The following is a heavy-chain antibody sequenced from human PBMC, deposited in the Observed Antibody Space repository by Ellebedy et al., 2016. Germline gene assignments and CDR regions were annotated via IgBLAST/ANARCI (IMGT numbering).Heavy chain of an antibody. D-gene: IGHD2-15*01. Sequence: GESLKISXVASGFTFRNFFMSWVRQAPGKRLEWVSTISGGGDATYFADSVKGRFTISRDNCRNILYLHMNSLRVDDTAKYYCREGHYSDVWGQGTLVTVSS. CDR2: ISGGGDAT. J-gene: IGHJ1*01. CDR3: REGHYSDV. CDR1: GFTFRNFF. V-gene: IGHV3-23*01.